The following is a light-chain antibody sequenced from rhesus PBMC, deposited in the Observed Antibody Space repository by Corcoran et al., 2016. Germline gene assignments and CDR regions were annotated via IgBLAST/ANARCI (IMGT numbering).Light chain of an antibody. J-gene: IGKJ4*01. CDR1: QAINNA. CDR3: QQGYRTPLT. Sequence: DIQMSQSPSSLSASVGDKVTITCRASQAINNALAWYQQKPGKAPELLIYAASSLGSGVPSRFSGSRSGTDFTLTISSLQPEDFSTYYCQQGYRTPLTFGGGTKVELK. CDR2: AAS. V-gene: IGKV1-33*02.